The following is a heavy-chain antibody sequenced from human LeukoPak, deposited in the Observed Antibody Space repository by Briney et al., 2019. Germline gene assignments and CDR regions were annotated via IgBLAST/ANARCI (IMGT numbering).Heavy chain of an antibody. D-gene: IGHD6-19*01. CDR3: AKVEPDSSGWYVRYYYYYMDV. Sequence: PGGSLRLSCAASGFTFSSYGMHWVRQAPGKGLEWVAFIRYDGSNKYYADSVKGRFTISRDNSKNTLYLQMNSLRAEDTAVYYCAKVEPDSSGWYVRYYYYYMDVWGKGTTVTVSS. CDR2: IRYDGSNK. CDR1: GFTFSSYG. V-gene: IGHV3-30*02. J-gene: IGHJ6*03.